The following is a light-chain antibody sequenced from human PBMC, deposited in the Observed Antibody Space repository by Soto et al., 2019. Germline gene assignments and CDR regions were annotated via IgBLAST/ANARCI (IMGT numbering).Light chain of an antibody. Sequence: EIVMTQSPATLSVSPGERATLSCRASQSVTSNLAWYQKKPGQAPRLLIYGASTRATGIPARCSGSGSGTDFTLTISSLQSEDLAGYYCQQYDNWWTFGQGTRVEIK. J-gene: IGKJ1*01. CDR2: GAS. V-gene: IGKV3-15*01. CDR1: QSVTSN. CDR3: QQYDNWWT.